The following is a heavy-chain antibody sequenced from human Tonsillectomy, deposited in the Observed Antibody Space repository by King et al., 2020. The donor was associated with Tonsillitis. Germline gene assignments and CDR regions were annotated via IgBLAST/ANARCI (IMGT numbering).Heavy chain of an antibody. Sequence: QLVQSGAEVKKPGASVKVSCKASGYTFTSYDINWVRQATGQGLEWMGWMNPNSGNTGYAQKFQGRVTMTRNTSISTAYMELSSLRSEDTAVYYCARVSDSSGYYYFYSWGQGTLVTVSS. V-gene: IGHV1-8*01. CDR3: ARVSDSSGYYYFYS. CDR1: GYTFTSYD. J-gene: IGHJ4*02. D-gene: IGHD3-22*01. CDR2: MNPNSGNT.